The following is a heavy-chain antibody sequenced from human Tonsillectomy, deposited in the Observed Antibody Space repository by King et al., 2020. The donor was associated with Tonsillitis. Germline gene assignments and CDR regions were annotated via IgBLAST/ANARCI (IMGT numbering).Heavy chain of an antibody. Sequence: VQLVESGGGSVQPGGSLRLSCAASGFTFSNYAMNWVRQAPGKGLEWVSGVSGSGGGTYYADSVKGRFTVSRDNSKNTLFLQMNSPRAEDTAVYYCAKDLMTTVTSLNSAAIDHWGQGTLVTVSS. D-gene: IGHD4-11*01. J-gene: IGHJ4*02. V-gene: IGHV3-23*04. CDR1: GFTFSNYA. CDR3: AKDLMTTVTSLNSAAIDH. CDR2: VSGSGGGT.